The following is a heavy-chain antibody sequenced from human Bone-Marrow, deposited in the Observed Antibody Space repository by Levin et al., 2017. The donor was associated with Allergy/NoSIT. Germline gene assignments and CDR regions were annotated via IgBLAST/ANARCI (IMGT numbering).Heavy chain of an antibody. CDR1: GFTFSDYN. Sequence: GESLKISCAASGFTFSDYNMNWLRQSPGKGLEWVSSISGSSSYKYYADSVKGRFTISRDNAKNSLYLHMSSLRAEDTAIYYCAREGGDLVIVPAASSGTWFDPWGQGTLVTVAS. J-gene: IGHJ5*02. CDR3: AREGGDLVIVPAASSGTWFDP. CDR2: ISGSSSYK. D-gene: IGHD2-2*01. V-gene: IGHV3-21*01.